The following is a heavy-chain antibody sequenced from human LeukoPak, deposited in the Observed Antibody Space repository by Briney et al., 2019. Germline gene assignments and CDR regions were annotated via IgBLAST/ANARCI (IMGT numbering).Heavy chain of an antibody. D-gene: IGHD6-19*01. Sequence: AASVKVSCKASGYTFTGYYMHWVRQAPGQGLEWMGWINPNSGGTNYAQKFQGRVTMTRDTSISTAYMELSRLRSDDTAVYYCARDSSGIAVAGYYYGMDVWGQGTTVTVSS. V-gene: IGHV1-2*02. CDR2: INPNSGGT. CDR3: ARDSSGIAVAGYYYGMDV. J-gene: IGHJ6*02. CDR1: GYTFTGYY.